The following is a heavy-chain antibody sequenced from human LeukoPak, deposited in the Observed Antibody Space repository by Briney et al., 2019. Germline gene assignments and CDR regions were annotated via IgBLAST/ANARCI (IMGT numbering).Heavy chain of an antibody. J-gene: IGHJ6*02. D-gene: IGHD6-19*01. CDR2: ISWNSGSI. CDR3: AKSIAVAGTPLFGGMDV. V-gene: IGHV3-9*01. Sequence: PGGSLRLSCAASGFTFDDYAMHWVRQAPGKGLEWVSGISWNSGSIGYADSVKGRFTISRDNAKNSLYLQMNSLRAEDTALYYCAKSIAVAGTPLFGGMDVGGQGPTVTVS. CDR1: GFTFDDYA.